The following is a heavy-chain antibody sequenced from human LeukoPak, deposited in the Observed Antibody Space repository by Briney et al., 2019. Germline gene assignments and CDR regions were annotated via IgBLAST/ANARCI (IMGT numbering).Heavy chain of an antibody. CDR1: GYTFTAYY. J-gene: IGHJ4*02. Sequence: ASVKVSCKPSGYTFTAYYMQWVRQAPGQGLEWMGWINPNTGGTDYAQRFQGRVTMTRATSITTAHMWLSLLRSDDPTVCFRARDLPPDYWGQGTLVTVAS. D-gene: IGHD5/OR15-5a*01. CDR2: INPNTGGT. CDR3: ARDLPPDY. V-gene: IGHV1-2*02.